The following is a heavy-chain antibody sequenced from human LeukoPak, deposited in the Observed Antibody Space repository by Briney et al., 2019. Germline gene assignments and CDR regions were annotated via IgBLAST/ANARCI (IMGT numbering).Heavy chain of an antibody. J-gene: IGHJ4*02. CDR3: AKRGVVIRVILVGFHKEAYYFDS. V-gene: IGHV3-23*01. CDR1: GFTFKDYG. D-gene: IGHD3-22*01. CDR2: ISDSGGST. Sequence: GRSLRLSCAATGFTFKDYGMHWVRQPPGKGLEWVAGISDSGGSTNYADSVKGRFTISRDNPKNTLYLQMNSLRAEDTAVYFCAKRGVVIRVILVGFHKEAYYFDSWGQGALVTVSS.